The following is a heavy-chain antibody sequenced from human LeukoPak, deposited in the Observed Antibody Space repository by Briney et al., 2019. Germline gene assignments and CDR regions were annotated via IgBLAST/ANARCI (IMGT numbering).Heavy chain of an antibody. D-gene: IGHD6-19*01. CDR3: ARHGITGIAVAGTGYFDY. CDR1: GGSISSAGYF. V-gene: IGHV4-61*02. Sequence: SETLSLTCSVSGGSISSAGYFWTWIRQPAGKRLEWIGRIYASGSTNYNPSLVSRVALSIDTSRNQFSLRLSSVTAADTAVYYCARHGITGIAVAGTGYFDYWGQGTLVTVSS. J-gene: IGHJ4*02. CDR2: IYASGST.